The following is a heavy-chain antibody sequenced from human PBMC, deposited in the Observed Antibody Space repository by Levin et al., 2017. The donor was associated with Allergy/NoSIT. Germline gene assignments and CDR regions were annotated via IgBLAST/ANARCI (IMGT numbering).Heavy chain of an antibody. CDR3: ARGGIGEAGGLGY. Sequence: GESLKISCAASGFTFRSYAMTWVRQAPGKGLEWVSSIGVSGSTYYAESVKGRFTISRDNSKNTLNLQMGSLRGDDTAVYHCARGGIGEAGGLGYWGQGIVVTVSS. V-gene: IGHV3-23*01. CDR2: IGVSGST. CDR1: GFTFRSYA. J-gene: IGHJ4*02. D-gene: IGHD2-21*01.